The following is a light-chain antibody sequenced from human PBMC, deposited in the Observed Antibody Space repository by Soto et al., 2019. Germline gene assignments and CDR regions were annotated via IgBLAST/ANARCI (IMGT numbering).Light chain of an antibody. CDR1: HSVSSRY. CDR3: QQYGSSPPCS. Sequence: EIVLTQSPGTLSLSPGERATLSCRASHSVSSRYLAWYQQKPGQAPRLLIYGASSRATGIPDRFSGSGSGTVFPLTISGLEPGDCAVYCCQQYGSSPPCSFGQGTQLEIK. J-gene: IGKJ2*04. V-gene: IGKV3-20*01. CDR2: GAS.